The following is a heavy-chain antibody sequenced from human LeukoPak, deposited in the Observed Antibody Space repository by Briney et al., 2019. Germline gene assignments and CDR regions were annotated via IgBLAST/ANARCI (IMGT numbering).Heavy chain of an antibody. D-gene: IGHD6-13*01. J-gene: IGHJ6*04. Sequence: PSETLSLTCAVYGGSFSGYYWSWIRQPPGKGLEWIGEINHSGSTNYNPSLKSRVTISVDPSKHQFSLKLSSVTAADTAVYYCARGRPPRQQLASVGYYYYGMDVWGKGTTVTVSS. CDR3: ARGRPPRQQLASVGYYYYGMDV. V-gene: IGHV4-34*01. CDR2: INHSGST. CDR1: GGSFSGYY.